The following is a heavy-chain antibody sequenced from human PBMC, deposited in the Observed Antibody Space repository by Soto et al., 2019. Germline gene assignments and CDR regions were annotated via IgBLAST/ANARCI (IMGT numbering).Heavy chain of an antibody. D-gene: IGHD3-10*01. V-gene: IGHV1-69*01. CDR3: ARDYPATMVRGVIPYYYYGMDV. J-gene: IGHJ6*02. CDR2: IIPIFGTA. Sequence: QVQLVQSGAEVKKPGSSVKVSCKASGGTFSSYAISWVRQAPGQGLEWMGGIIPIFGTANYAQKFQGRVTITADESTSTAYMELSSLRSEDTAVYYCARDYPATMVRGVIPYYYYGMDVWGQGTTVTVPS. CDR1: GGTFSSYA.